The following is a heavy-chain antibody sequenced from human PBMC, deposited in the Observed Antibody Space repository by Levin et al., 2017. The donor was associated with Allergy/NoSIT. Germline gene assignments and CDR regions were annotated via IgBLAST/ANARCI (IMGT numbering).Heavy chain of an antibody. CDR2: INYNSDYI. CDR1: GFAFSGYS. Sequence: PSETLSLTCAASGFAFSGYSMNWARQAPGKGLEWVSAINYNSDYIYYADSVKGRFTISRDNAKNSLYLQMNSLRAEDTAVYYCAKKRGGSGYYYMDVWGKGTTVTVSS. D-gene: IGHD6-19*01. J-gene: IGHJ6*03. CDR3: AKKRGGSGYYYMDV. V-gene: IGHV3-21*01.